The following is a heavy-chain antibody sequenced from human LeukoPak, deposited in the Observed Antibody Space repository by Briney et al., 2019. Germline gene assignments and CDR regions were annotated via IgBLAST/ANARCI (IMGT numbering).Heavy chain of an antibody. Sequence: GASVKVSCKASGYTFSNFALNWVRQAPGQGLEWMGWINTDTGNPTYAQGFTGRFVFSLDTSVTTVYLQITGLKADDTAIYYCARDLGYCGGSSCDPGGNYWGQGTLVTVSS. D-gene: IGHD2-2*01. V-gene: IGHV7-4-1*02. CDR3: ARDLGYCGGSSCDPGGNY. CDR2: INTDTGNP. CDR1: GYTFSNFA. J-gene: IGHJ4*02.